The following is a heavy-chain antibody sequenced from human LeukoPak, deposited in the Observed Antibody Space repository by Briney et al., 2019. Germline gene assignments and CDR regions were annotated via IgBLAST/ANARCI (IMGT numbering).Heavy chain of an antibody. CDR2: ISSSSSTI. CDR1: GFTFSSYS. Sequence: PGGSLRLSCAASGFTFSSYSMNWVRQAPGKGLEWVSYISSSSSTIYYADSVKGRFTISRDNAKNSLYLQMNSLRAEDTAVYYCARDIAAAGTIPTGRFLFDYWGQGTLVTVSS. V-gene: IGHV3-48*04. J-gene: IGHJ4*02. CDR3: ARDIAAAGTIPTGRFLFDY. D-gene: IGHD6-13*01.